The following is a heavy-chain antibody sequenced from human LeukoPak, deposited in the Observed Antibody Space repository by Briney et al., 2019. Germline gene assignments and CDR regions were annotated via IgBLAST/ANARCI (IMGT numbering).Heavy chain of an antibody. Sequence: GGSLRLSCAASGFTFSSYAMSWVRQAPGKGLEWVSAISGSGGSTYYAGSVKGRFTISRDNSKNTLYLQMNSLRAEDTAVYYCAKDRGTTKYYDILTGSLNWGQGTLVTVSS. J-gene: IGHJ4*02. CDR1: GFTFSSYA. CDR2: ISGSGGST. V-gene: IGHV3-23*01. CDR3: AKDRGTTKYYDILTGSLN. D-gene: IGHD3-9*01.